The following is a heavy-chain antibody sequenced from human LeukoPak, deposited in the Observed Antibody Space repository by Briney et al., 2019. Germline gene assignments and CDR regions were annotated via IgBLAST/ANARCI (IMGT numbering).Heavy chain of an antibody. CDR2: IYYSGST. CDR3: ARGWTYYYYGMDV. D-gene: IGHD3/OR15-3a*01. Sequence: SETLSLTCAVYGGSFSGYYWSWIRQPPGKGLEWIGYIYYSGSTNYNPSLKSRVTISVDTSKNQFSLKLSSVTAADTAVYYCARGWTYYYYGMDVWGQGTTVTVSS. V-gene: IGHV4-59*01. CDR1: GGSFSGYY. J-gene: IGHJ6*02.